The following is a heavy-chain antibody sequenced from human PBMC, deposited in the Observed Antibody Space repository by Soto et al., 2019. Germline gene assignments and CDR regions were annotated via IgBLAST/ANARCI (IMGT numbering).Heavy chain of an antibody. D-gene: IGHD3-10*01. CDR2: ILHSGST. CDR3: ARSVGELLGLDP. CDR1: GGSITITTYY. Sequence: SETLSLTCSVSGGSITITTYYWAWVRQTPGKGLEWLGSILHSGSTYYNPSLRSRVTMSVFTSRNQFSLKLTSVTAVDTAVYYCARSVGELLGLDPWGQGTLVTVS. J-gene: IGHJ5*02. V-gene: IGHV4-39*07.